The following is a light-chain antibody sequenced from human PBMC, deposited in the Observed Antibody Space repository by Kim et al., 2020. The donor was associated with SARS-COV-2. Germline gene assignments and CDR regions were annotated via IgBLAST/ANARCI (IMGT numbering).Light chain of an antibody. J-gene: IGKJ4*01. V-gene: IGKV3-20*01. CDR3: HQYGSLPRT. CDR2: GAS. Sequence: EIALTQSPGTLSLSPGERATLSCRASQSVSSSFLSWYQQKPGQAPRLLISGASNRATAIPDRFSGSGSGTDFTLTISRLEPEDFAVYYCHQYGSLPRTFGGGTKVEIK. CDR1: QSVSSSF.